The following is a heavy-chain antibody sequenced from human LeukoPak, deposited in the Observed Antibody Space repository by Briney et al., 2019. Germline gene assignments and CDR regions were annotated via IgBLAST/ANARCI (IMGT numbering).Heavy chain of an antibody. CDR2: ISGSGGGT. D-gene: IGHD3-22*01. Sequence: GGPLRLSCAASGFTFSSYAMSWVRQAPGKGLEWVSGISGSGGGTYYADSVKGRFTISRDNSKNTLYLQMNSLRAEDTAVYYCAKALSGYYYFPFDYWGQGTLVTVSS. CDR1: GFTFSSYA. V-gene: IGHV3-23*01. CDR3: AKALSGYYYFPFDY. J-gene: IGHJ4*02.